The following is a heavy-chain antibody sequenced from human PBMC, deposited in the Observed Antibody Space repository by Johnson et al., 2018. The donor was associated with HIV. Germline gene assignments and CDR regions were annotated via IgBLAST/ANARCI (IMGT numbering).Heavy chain of an antibody. Sequence: VQLVESGGGLVQPGGSLRLSCVVSGFTVSSYYMSWVRQAPGKGLEWVSIVFSGDNTYYAASVKGRFTISRDDSKSIAYLQMNSLKTEDTAVYYCTRGDYYHSSGYYSPDAFDIWGQGTMVTVSS. D-gene: IGHD3-22*01. CDR3: TRGDYYHSSGYYSPDAFDI. V-gene: IGHV3-66*01. CDR2: VFSGDNT. J-gene: IGHJ3*02. CDR1: GFTVSSYY.